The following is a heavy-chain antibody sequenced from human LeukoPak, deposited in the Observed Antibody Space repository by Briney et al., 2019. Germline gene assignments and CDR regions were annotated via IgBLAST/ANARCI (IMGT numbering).Heavy chain of an antibody. J-gene: IGHJ4*02. CDR2: INHSGST. D-gene: IGHD3-22*01. CDR1: GGSFSGYY. Sequence: SETLSLTCAVYGGSFSGYYWSRIRQPPGKGLEWIGEINHSGSTNYNPSLKSRVTISVDTSKNQFSLKLGSVTAADTAVYYCARGLYNYDSSALDYWGQGTLVTVSS. CDR3: ARGLYNYDSSALDY. V-gene: IGHV4-34*01.